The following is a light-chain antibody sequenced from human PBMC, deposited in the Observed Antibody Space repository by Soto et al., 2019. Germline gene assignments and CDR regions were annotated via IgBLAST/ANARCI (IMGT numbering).Light chain of an antibody. V-gene: IGLV1-51*01. CDR2: DDN. CDR1: SSNTGENY. J-gene: IGLJ2*01. Sequence: QSVLTQPPSVSAAPGQKVTISCSGSSSNTGENYVSSYQHFPGAAPKLLIYDDNKRPSGISDRFSASKSGTSATLGIAGLQTGDEADYYCGTWDSSLTAVVLGGGTQLTVL. CDR3: GTWDSSLTAVV.